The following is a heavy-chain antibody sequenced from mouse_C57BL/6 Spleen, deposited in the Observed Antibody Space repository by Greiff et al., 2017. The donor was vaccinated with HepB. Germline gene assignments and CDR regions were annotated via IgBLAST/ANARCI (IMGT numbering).Heavy chain of an antibody. J-gene: IGHJ2*01. CDR3: ARYYGSSSYYFDY. CDR1: GYTFTSYW. V-gene: IGHV1-64*01. CDR2: IHPNSGST. Sequence: QVQLQQPGAELVKPGASVKLSCKASGYTFTSYWMHWVKQRPGQGLEWIGMIHPNSGSTNYNEKFKSKATLTVDKSSSTAYMQLSSLTSEDSAVYYCARYYGSSSYYFDYWGQGTTLTVSS. D-gene: IGHD1-1*01.